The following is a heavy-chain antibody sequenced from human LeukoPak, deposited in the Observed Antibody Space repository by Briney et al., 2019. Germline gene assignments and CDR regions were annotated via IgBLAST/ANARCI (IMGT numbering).Heavy chain of an antibody. Sequence: SETLSLTCTVSGGSISSYYWSWIRQPPGKGLEWIGYIYYSGSTNYNPSLKSRVTISVDTSKNQFSLKLSSVTAADTAVYYCARDREGYDYVWGSYRYTGSWFDPWGQGTLVTVSS. CDR3: ARDREGYDYVWGSYRYTGSWFDP. D-gene: IGHD3-16*02. V-gene: IGHV4-59*01. CDR1: GGSISSYY. CDR2: IYYSGST. J-gene: IGHJ5*02.